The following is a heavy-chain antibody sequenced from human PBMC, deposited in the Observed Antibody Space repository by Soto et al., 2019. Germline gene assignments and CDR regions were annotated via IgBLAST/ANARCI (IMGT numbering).Heavy chain of an antibody. D-gene: IGHD3-22*01. J-gene: IGHJ4*02. Sequence: EVQLLESGGGLVQPGGSLRLSCAASGFTFSSYAMSWVRQAPGKGLEGVSAISGSGGSTYYADSVKGRFTSARDTSKKPLSLKMSSLRAEDTAVYYCAKGNYYDSSGYYYGWYFDYWGQGTLVTVSS. CDR1: GFTFSSYA. CDR3: AKGNYYDSSGYYYGWYFDY. V-gene: IGHV3-23*01. CDR2: ISGSGGST.